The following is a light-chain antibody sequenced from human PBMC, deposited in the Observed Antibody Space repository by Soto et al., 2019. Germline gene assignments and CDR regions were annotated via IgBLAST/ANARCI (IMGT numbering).Light chain of an antibody. CDR1: QTISSF. Sequence: DIQMTQSPSTLSASVGDRVTITCRASQTISSFLAWYQQKPGKAPKLLIYKAFSLESGVPSRFSGSGSDTEFTLTISSLQPDDFATYYCQQYKSYSTFGQVTKLEIK. CDR3: QQYKSYST. J-gene: IGKJ2*01. CDR2: KAF. V-gene: IGKV1-5*03.